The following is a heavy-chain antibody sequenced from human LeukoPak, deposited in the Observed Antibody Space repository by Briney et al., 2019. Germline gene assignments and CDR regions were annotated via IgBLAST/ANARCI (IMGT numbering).Heavy chain of an antibody. D-gene: IGHD4-17*01. CDR3: ARSGTVTTWNY. CDR2: IYYSGTT. Sequence: SETLSLTCTVSGGSISTGGYYWSWIRQHPGKGLEWIGYIYYSGTTYYNPSLKSRVSISLDTSKNQFSLNLVSVTAADTAVYYCARSGTVTTWNYWGQGTLVTVSS. CDR1: GGSISTGGYY. J-gene: IGHJ4*02. V-gene: IGHV4-31*03.